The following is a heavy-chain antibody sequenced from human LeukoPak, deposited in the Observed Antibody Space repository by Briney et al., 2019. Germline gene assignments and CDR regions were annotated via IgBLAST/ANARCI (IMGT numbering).Heavy chain of an antibody. V-gene: IGHV3-74*01. CDR1: GFSFSSHW. CDR3: VSSEWYAAFDI. CDR2: INSDGNSI. J-gene: IGHJ3*02. Sequence: GGSLRLSCAASGFSFSSHWMHWVCQAPGKGLVWVSRINSDGNSISYADSVKGRFTISRDNAKNTLYLQMNSLGVEDTAVFYCVSSEWYAAFDIWGQGTMVTVSS. D-gene: IGHD6-19*01.